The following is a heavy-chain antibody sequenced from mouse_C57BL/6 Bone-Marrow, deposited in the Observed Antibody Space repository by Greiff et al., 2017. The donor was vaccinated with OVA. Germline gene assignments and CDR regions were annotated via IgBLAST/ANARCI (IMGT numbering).Heavy chain of an antibody. V-gene: IGHV14-4*01. J-gene: IGHJ3*01. D-gene: IGHD2-2*01. Sequence: VQLKEPGAELVRPGASVKLSCTASGFNIKDDYMHWVKQRPEQGLEWIGWIDPENGDTEYASKFQGKATITADTSSNTAYLQLSSLTSEDTAVYYCTSIYYGYDGFAYWGQGTLVTVSA. CDR1: GFNIKDDY. CDR3: TSIYYGYDGFAY. CDR2: IDPENGDT.